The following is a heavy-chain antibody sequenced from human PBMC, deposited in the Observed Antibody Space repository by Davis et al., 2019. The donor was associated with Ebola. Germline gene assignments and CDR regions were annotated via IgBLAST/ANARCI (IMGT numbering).Heavy chain of an antibody. CDR3: ARSDYGSGSSYGMDV. D-gene: IGHD3-10*01. V-gene: IGHV3-7*01. CDR2: IKQDGSEK. CDR1: GFTFSSYW. J-gene: IGHJ6*04. Sequence: GESLKISCAASGFTFSSYWMSWVRQAPGKGLEWVANIKQDGSEKYYVDSVKGRFTISRDNAKNSLYLQMNSLRDEDTAVYYCARSDYGSGSSYGMDVWGKGTTVTVSS.